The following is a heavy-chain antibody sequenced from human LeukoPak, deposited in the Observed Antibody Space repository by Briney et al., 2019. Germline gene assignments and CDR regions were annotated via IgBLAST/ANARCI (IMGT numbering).Heavy chain of an antibody. CDR1: GFTVSSNY. D-gene: IGHD3-3*01. J-gene: IGHJ6*03. CDR2: IYSGGST. CDR3: ARPWSYYYYMDV. V-gene: IGHV3-53*01. Sequence: GGSLRLSCAASGFTVSSNYMSWVRQAPGKGLEWVSVIYSGGSTYYADSVKGRFTISRDNSKSTLYIQMNSLRAEDTAVYYCARPWSYYYYMDVWGKGTTVTVSS.